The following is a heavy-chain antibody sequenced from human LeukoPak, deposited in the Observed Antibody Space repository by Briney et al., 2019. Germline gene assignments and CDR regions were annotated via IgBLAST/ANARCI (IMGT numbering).Heavy chain of an antibody. V-gene: IGHV4-61*02. CDR3: ASGWSYFDY. D-gene: IGHD3-3*01. J-gene: IGHJ4*02. Sequence: PSETLSLTCTVSGGSISSGSYYWSWIRQPAGKGLEWIGRICTSGSTNYNPSLKSRVTISVDTSKNQFSLKLSSVTAADTAVYYCASGWSYFDYWGQGTLVTVSS. CDR2: ICTSGST. CDR1: GGSISSGSYY.